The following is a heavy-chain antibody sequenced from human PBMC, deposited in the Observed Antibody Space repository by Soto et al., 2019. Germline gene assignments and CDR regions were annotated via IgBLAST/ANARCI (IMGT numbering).Heavy chain of an antibody. CDR1: GFTFSSYW. V-gene: IGHV3-74*01. Sequence: GGSLRLSCAASGFTFSSYWMHWVRQAPGKGLVWVSRINSDGSSTSYADSVKGRFTISRDNAKNTLYLQMNSLRAEDTAVYYCAANYYGSGSYWYYYGMDVWGQGTTVTVSS. CDR3: AANYYGSGSYWYYYGMDV. CDR2: INSDGSST. D-gene: IGHD3-10*01. J-gene: IGHJ6*02.